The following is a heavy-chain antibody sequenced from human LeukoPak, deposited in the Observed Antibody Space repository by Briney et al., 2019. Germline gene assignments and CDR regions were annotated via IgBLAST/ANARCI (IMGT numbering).Heavy chain of an antibody. CDR1: GGSISSGGYS. CDR2: IYHSGST. CDR3: ARGRVPPRDFWSGYYRTRGNDYFDY. V-gene: IGHV4-30-2*01. J-gene: IGHJ4*02. Sequence: ASETLSLTCAVSGGSISSGGYSWSWIRQPPGKGLEWIGYIYHSGSTYYNPSLKSRVTISVDRSKNQFSLKLSSVTAADTAVYYCARGRVPPRDFWSGYYRTRGNDYFDYWGQGTLVTVSS. D-gene: IGHD3-3*01.